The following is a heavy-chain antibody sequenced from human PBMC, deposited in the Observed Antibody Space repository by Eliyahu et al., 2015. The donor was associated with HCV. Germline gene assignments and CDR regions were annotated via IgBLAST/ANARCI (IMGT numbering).Heavy chain of an antibody. CDR3: ATLTVTPRVGGYYNHYGMDV. CDR1: GFXFXDLP. CDR2: MRVKAFAANT. J-gene: IGHJ6*02. Sequence: EMQLVESGGGLVQXGRSLRLSCTASGFXFXDLPLCWVRRAPGKGXEWVAFMRVKAFAANTEYAASVKGRFTISRGDSGSIGYLQMYSLQTEDTAVYYCATLTVTPRVGGYYNHYGMDVWGQGTTVTVSS. D-gene: IGHD4-17*01. V-gene: IGHV3-49*04.